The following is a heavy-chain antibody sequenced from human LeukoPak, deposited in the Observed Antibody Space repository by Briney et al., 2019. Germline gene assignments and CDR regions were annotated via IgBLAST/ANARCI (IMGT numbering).Heavy chain of an antibody. Sequence: TSQTLSLTCTVSGGSISSGSYYWSWIRQPAGKGLEWIGRIYTSGSTNYNPSLKSRVTISVDTSKNQFSLKLSSVTAADTAVYYCARDDYPYGSGSYSTINDAFDIWGQGTMVTVSS. V-gene: IGHV4-61*02. CDR2: IYTSGST. CDR1: GGSISSGSYY. D-gene: IGHD3-10*01. J-gene: IGHJ3*02. CDR3: ARDDYPYGSGSYSTINDAFDI.